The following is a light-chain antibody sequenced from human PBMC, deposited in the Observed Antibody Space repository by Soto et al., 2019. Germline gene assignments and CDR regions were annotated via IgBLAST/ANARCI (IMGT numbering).Light chain of an antibody. J-gene: IGKJ3*01. CDR3: QQSNNYFT. CDR1: QGLNTN. CDR2: GAS. Sequence: IQLTQSPSSLSASVGDRVTITCRASQGLNTNLAWYQQKPGKAPNLLIYGASTLQKGVPSRFSGNGSGTVFTLTISILQSEDLATYYCQQSNNYFTFGPGTKVDIK. V-gene: IGKV1-9*01.